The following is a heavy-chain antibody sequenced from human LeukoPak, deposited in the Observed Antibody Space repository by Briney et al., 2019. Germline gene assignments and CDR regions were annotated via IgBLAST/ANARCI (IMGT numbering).Heavy chain of an antibody. CDR3: ARESGSSRFFDY. CDR2: ISADGYNT. J-gene: IGHJ4*02. CDR1: AFAFGNHA. Sequence: GGSLRLSCAASAFAFGNHAMSWVRQTPGKGLEWVSGISADGYNTHYADSVKGRFTISRDNFKSTLFLHMKSLRAEDMAVYYCARESGSSRFFDYWGQGTLVTVSS. V-gene: IGHV3-23*01. D-gene: IGHD6-6*01.